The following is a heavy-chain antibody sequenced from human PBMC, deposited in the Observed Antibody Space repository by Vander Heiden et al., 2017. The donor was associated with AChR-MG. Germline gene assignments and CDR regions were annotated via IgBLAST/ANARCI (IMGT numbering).Heavy chain of an antibody. V-gene: IGHV3-48*02. J-gene: IGHJ4*02. Sequence: EVQLVESGGGLVQPGGSLRLSCAASGFTFSSYSMNWVRQAPGKGLEWVSYISSSSSTIYYADSVKGRFTISRDNAKNSLYLQMNSLRDEDTAVYYCAREKRITMVRGVIKAIDYWGQGTLVTVSS. CDR3: AREKRITMVRGVIKAIDY. CDR1: GFTFSSYS. CDR2: ISSSSSTI. D-gene: IGHD3-10*01.